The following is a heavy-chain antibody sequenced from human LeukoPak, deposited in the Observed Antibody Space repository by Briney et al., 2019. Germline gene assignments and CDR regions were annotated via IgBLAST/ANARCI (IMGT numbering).Heavy chain of an antibody. CDR2: ISAYNGNT. D-gene: IGHD5-12*01. V-gene: IGHV1-18*01. CDR3: ARDLRAVATGWFDP. Sequence: ASVKVSCKASGGTFSSYAISWVRQAPGQGLEWMGWISAYNGNTNYAQKLQGRVTMTTDTSTSTAYMELRSLRSDDTAVYYCARDLRAVATGWFDPWGQGTLVTVSS. CDR1: GGTFSSYA. J-gene: IGHJ5*02.